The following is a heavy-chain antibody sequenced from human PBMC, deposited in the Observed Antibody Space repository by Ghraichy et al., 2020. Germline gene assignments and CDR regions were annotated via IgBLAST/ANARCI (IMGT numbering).Heavy chain of an antibody. CDR2: MYHSGST. Sequence: SETLSLTCTVSGYSITSDSYWGWIRQSPGKGLEWIGNMYHSGSTYYNPSLKSRLTLTVDASMNQFSLKLSSVTAADTAVYYCARDVGKDYLYINIWGRGTLVTVS. J-gene: IGHJ2*01. CDR3: ARDVGKDYLYINI. V-gene: IGHV4-38-2*02. D-gene: IGHD1-26*01. CDR1: GYSITSDSY.